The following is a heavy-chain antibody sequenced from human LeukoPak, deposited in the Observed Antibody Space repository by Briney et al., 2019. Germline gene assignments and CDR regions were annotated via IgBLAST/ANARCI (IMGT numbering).Heavy chain of an antibody. V-gene: IGHV4-61*01. J-gene: IGHJ4*02. D-gene: IGHD6-13*01. CDR3: ARDARLAAAGTFDY. CDR2: IYYSGRT. Sequence: SETLSLTCTVSGGSVSSSTYFWSWIRQPPGKGLEWIGYIYYSGRTSSDPSVKSRVTMSVDTSKNQFSLRLSSVTAADTAVYYCARDARLAAAGTFDYWGQGTLVTASS. CDR1: GGSVSSSTYF.